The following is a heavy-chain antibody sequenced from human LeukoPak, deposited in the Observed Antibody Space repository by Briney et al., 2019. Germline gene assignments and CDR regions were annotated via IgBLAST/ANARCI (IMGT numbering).Heavy chain of an antibody. CDR2: ISAYNGNT. CDR1: GYTFTSYG. J-gene: IGHJ4*02. V-gene: IGHV1-18*01. Sequence: ASVKVSCKASGYTFTSYGISWVRQAPGQGLEWMGWISAYNGNTNYAQKLQGRVTMTTDTSTSTAYMELRSLRSDDTAVHCCARICSGGSCYWSFDYWGQGTLVTVSS. D-gene: IGHD2-15*01. CDR3: ARICSGGSCYWSFDY.